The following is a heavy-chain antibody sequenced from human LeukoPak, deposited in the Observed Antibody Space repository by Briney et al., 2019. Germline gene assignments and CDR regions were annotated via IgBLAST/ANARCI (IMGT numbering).Heavy chain of an antibody. Sequence: GGSLRLSCAGSGFSVSNYYMNWVRQAPGKGLEWVSLIRDSGATFYADSVKGRFTISRDNSKNTIYLQMNRLRVEDTAVYFCARDRAVTQVWVEYDSWGQGTQVTVSS. CDR3: ARDRAVTQVWVEYDS. CDR1: GFSVSNYY. V-gene: IGHV3-66*03. D-gene: IGHD3-16*01. CDR2: IRDSGAT. J-gene: IGHJ5*01.